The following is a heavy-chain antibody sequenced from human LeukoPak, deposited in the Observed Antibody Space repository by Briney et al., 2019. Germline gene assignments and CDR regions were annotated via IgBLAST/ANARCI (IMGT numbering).Heavy chain of an antibody. D-gene: IGHD2-2*02. Sequence: GGSLRLSCAASGFTFSSYWMTWVRQAPGKGLEWVANIKQDGSEKYYVDSVKGRFTISRDSANNSLYLQLNSLRAEDTAVYYCARERGGFCSGTSCYKAFDIWGQGTMVTVSS. CDR2: IKQDGSEK. CDR3: ARERGGFCSGTSCYKAFDI. CDR1: GFTFSSYW. J-gene: IGHJ3*02. V-gene: IGHV3-7*01.